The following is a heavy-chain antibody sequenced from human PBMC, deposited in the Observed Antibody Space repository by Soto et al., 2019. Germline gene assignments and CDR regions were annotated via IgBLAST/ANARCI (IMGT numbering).Heavy chain of an antibody. J-gene: IGHJ6*02. CDR2: SRNKDNSYTT. D-gene: IGHD6-19*01. Sequence: EVQLVESGGGLVQPGGSLRLSCAASGFTFSDHYIDWVRQAPGKGLEWVGRSRNKDNSYTTEYAASVKGRFTISRDDSKNSHYLQINRVKSEDAAVYYWTRGAEGMTGAGSVNYYYGMDVWGQGTTVPVSS. CDR1: GFTFSDHY. CDR3: TRGAEGMTGAGSVNYYYGMDV. V-gene: IGHV3-72*01.